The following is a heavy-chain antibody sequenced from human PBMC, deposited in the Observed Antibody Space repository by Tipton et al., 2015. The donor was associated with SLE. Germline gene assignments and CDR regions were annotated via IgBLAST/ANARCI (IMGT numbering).Heavy chain of an antibody. CDR1: GGSISGFY. CDR3: ARHSLATAVFDS. V-gene: IGHV4-59*08. J-gene: IGHJ4*02. D-gene: IGHD6-13*01. Sequence: TLSLTCTVSGGSISGFYWSWVRQPPGKGLEWIAYIHYNGGTNYNPSLKSRVNISVDTSRDQFSLKLSSVTAADTAVYFCARHSLATAVFDSWGQGTLVTVST. CDR2: IHYNGGT.